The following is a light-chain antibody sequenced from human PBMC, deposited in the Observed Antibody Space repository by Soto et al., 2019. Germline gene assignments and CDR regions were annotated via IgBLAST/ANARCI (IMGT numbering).Light chain of an antibody. CDR1: SSDVGGYNY. V-gene: IGLV2-14*01. CDR3: SSYRSSITWV. J-gene: IGLJ3*02. CDR2: EVS. Sequence: QSALTQPASVSGSPGQSITISCTGTSSDVGGYNYVSWYQQHPGKAPKLMIYEVSNRPSGVSNRFSGSKSGNTASLTISGLLAEDEADYYCSSYRSSITWVFGGGTKVTVL.